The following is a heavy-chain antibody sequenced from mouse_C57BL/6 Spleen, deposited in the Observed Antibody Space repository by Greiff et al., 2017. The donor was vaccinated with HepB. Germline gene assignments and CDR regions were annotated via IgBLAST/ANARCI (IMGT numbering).Heavy chain of an antibody. CDR3: ARHEAPYYYGSSQFAY. CDR2: FYPGSGSI. V-gene: IGHV1-62-2*01. J-gene: IGHJ3*01. CDR1: GYTFTEYT. D-gene: IGHD1-1*01. Sequence: QVQLKESGAELVKPGASVKLSCKASGYTFTEYTIHWVKQRSGQGLEWIGWFYPGSGSIKYNEKFKDKATLTADKSSSTVYMELSRLTSEDSAVYFCARHEAPYYYGSSQFAYWGQGTLVTVSA.